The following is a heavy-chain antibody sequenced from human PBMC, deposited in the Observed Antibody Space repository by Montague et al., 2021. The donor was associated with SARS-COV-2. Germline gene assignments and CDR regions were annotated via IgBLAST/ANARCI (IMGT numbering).Heavy chain of an antibody. Sequence: PALVKPTQTLTLTCTFSGFSLSTTGVAVGWIRQSPVKALEWLALIFWDDDKRYSPSLKNRVTITGDTSKNQVVLTVTNMDPVDTATSYCAHRLSTAGGGFGFWGQGTPVTVAS. CDR1: GFSLSTTGVA. V-gene: IGHV2-5*02. D-gene: IGHD2-21*02. J-gene: IGHJ3*01. CDR3: AHRLSTAGGGFGF. CDR2: IFWDDDK.